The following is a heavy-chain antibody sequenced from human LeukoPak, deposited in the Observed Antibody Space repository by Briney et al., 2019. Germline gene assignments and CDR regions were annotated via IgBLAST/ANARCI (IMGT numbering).Heavy chain of an antibody. CDR2: ISSSSSYI. CDR3: ARSGCSSTSCYLGGYYYGMDV. Sequence: GGSLRLSCAASGFTFSSYAMNWVRQAPGKGLEWVSSISSSSSYIYYADSVKGRFTISRDNAKNSLYLQMNSLRAEDTAVYYCARSGCSSTSCYLGGYYYGMDVWGQGTTVTVSS. J-gene: IGHJ6*02. D-gene: IGHD2-2*01. CDR1: GFTFSSYA. V-gene: IGHV3-21*01.